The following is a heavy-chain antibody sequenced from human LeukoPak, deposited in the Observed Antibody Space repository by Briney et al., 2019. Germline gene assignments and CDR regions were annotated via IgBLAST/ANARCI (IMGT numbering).Heavy chain of an antibody. D-gene: IGHD3-16*01. Sequence: GGSLRLSCAASGFTFSSYWMYWVRQAPGKGLVWVSRINSDESSTSYADSVKGRFTISRDNAKNSLYLQMSNLRAEDTAVYFCARGGGLDVWGQGATVTVSS. CDR3: ARGGGLDV. J-gene: IGHJ6*02. CDR2: INSDESST. CDR1: GFTFSSYW. V-gene: IGHV3-74*01.